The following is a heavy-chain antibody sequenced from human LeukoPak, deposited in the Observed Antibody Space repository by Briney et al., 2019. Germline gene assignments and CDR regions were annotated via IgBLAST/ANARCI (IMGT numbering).Heavy chain of an antibody. V-gene: IGHV1-69*04. J-gene: IGHJ2*01. CDR3: VSDRAGISMIVVVTNDWYFDR. Sequence: VASVKVSCKASGCTFSSYAISWVRQAPGQGLDWMGRIIPILSIAYYAQKLQGRVTVTADKSTSTAYMELCRLRTEDTAVYYCVSDRAGISMIVVVTNDWYFDRWGRGTLVTVAS. D-gene: IGHD3-22*01. CDR1: GCTFSSYA. CDR2: IIPILSIA.